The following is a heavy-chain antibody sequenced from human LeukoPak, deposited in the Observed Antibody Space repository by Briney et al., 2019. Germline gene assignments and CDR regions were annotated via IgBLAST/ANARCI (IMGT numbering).Heavy chain of an antibody. J-gene: IGHJ2*01. CDR1: GGSISSGGYY. D-gene: IGHD4-23*01. CDR3: ARLAIGGPNSYFAL. CDR2: IYYSGST. Sequence: SETLSLTCTVSGGSISSGGYYWSWIRQHLGKGLEWIGYIYYSGSTYYNPSLKSRVTISVDTSKNQFSLKLSSVTAADTAVYYCARLAIGGPNSYFALWGRGTLVTVSS. V-gene: IGHV4-31*03.